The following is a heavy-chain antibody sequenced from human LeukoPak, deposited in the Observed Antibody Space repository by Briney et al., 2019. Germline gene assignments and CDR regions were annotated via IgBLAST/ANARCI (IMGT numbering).Heavy chain of an antibody. D-gene: IGHD6-19*01. CDR1: GGSFSGYY. CDR2: INHSGST. J-gene: IGHJ4*02. V-gene: IGHV4-34*01. Sequence: PSETRSLTCAVYGGSFSGYYWSWIRQTPGKGLEWIGEINHSGSTNYNPSLKSRVTISVDTSKNQFSLKLSSVTAADTAVYYCARAAGRAGLWGQGTLVTVSS. CDR3: ARAAGRAGL.